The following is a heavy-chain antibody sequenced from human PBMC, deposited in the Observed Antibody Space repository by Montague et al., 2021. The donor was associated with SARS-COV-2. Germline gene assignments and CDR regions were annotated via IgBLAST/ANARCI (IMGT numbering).Heavy chain of an antibody. Sequence: SETLSLTCAVYGGSFSGYYWSWIRQPPGKGLEWIGEINQSGSTNXNPSLKSRVTISVDTSNNQFSLKLSSVTAADTAVYYCAKGPVDDNCSGGSCYSRYYYGMDVWGQGTTVTVSS. V-gene: IGHV4-34*01. CDR1: GGSFSGYY. J-gene: IGHJ6*02. D-gene: IGHD2-15*01. CDR2: INQSGST. CDR3: AKGPVDDNCSGGSCYSRYYYGMDV.